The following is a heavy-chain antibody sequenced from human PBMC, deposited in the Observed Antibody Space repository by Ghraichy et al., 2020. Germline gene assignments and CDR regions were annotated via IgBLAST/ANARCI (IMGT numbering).Heavy chain of an antibody. D-gene: IGHD1-26*01. Sequence: ETLSLTCEASGFSFSDYTMNWVRQASGKGLEWVSSMSSNSDYIYYEDSVKSRFVISRDNAKNSLYLQMNSLRVEDTAVYFCVRGPTSGMDVWGQGITVTVSS. V-gene: IGHV3-21*01. J-gene: IGHJ6*02. CDR2: MSSNSDYI. CDR3: VRGPTSGMDV. CDR1: GFSFSDYT.